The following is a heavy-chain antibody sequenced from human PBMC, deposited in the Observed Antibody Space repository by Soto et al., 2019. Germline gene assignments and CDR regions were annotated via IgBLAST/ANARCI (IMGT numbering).Heavy chain of an antibody. V-gene: IGHV4-59*01. CDR1: GGSISSYY. Sequence: SETLSLTCTVSGGSISSYYWSWIRQPPGKGLEWIGYIYYSGSTNYNPSLKSRVTISVDTSKNQFSLKLSSVTAADTAVYYCARVFYPGSYYFDYWGQGTLVTVSS. J-gene: IGHJ4*02. D-gene: IGHD6-25*01. CDR3: ARVFYPGSYYFDY. CDR2: IYYSGST.